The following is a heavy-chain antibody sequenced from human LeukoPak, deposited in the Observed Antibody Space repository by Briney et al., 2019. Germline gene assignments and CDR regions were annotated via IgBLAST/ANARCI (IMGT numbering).Heavy chain of an antibody. J-gene: IGHJ4*02. CDR1: GFTFSSYA. CDR3: AKDQYMSSGYYATPLGY. CDR2: ISGSGGST. Sequence: AGGSLRLSCAASGFTFSSYAMSWVRQAPGKGLEWVSAISGSGGSTYYADSVKGRFTIPRDNSKNTLYLQMNSLRAEDTAVYYCAKDQYMSSGYYATPLGYWGQGTLVTVSS. V-gene: IGHV3-23*01. D-gene: IGHD3-22*01.